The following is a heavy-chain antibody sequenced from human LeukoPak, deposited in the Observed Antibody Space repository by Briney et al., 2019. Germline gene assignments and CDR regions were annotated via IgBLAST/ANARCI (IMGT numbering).Heavy chain of an antibody. V-gene: IGHV1-2*02. J-gene: IGHJ6*02. Sequence: ASVKVSCKASGYTFTDYYMHWVRQAPGQGLEWMGWINPNSGGTNYAQKFQGRVTMTRDTSISTAYMELSRLRSDDTAVYYCARATAVVVPAALYYYYGMDVWCQGTTVTVSS. D-gene: IGHD2-2*01. CDR2: INPNSGGT. CDR3: ARATAVVVPAALYYYYGMDV. CDR1: GYTFTDYY.